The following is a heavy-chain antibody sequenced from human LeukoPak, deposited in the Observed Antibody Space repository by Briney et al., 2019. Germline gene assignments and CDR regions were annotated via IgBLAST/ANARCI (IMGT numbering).Heavy chain of an antibody. CDR1: GFTFSSYE. CDR3: ARGWGTGSSPDAFDP. V-gene: IGHV3-48*03. J-gene: IGHJ5*02. D-gene: IGHD6-6*01. CDR2: ISSSGNTI. Sequence: PGGSLRLSCAASGFTFSSYEMNWVAQAPRKGLEWVSYISSSGNTIYYADSVKGRFTISRDNAKHSLYLQMNSLRAEDTAVYYCARGWGTGSSPDAFDPWGQGTLVTVSS.